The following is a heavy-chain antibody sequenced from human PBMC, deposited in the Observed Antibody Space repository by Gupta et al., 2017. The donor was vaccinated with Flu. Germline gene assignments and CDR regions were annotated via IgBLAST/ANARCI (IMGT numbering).Heavy chain of an antibody. CDR1: GFTFSGYV. J-gene: IGHJ4*02. V-gene: IGHV3-23*01. CDR3: TRGFLEWYSFDC. Sequence: EVQLLESGGGLVQPGRSLRLSCAASGFTFSGYVINWVRQAPGKGLEWVAGISTSGGSTYQADSVKGRFTISRDNSKNTLYLQMNSLRDEDTAVYYCTRGFLEWYSFDCWGQGTLVTVSS. CDR2: ISTSGGST. D-gene: IGHD3-3*01.